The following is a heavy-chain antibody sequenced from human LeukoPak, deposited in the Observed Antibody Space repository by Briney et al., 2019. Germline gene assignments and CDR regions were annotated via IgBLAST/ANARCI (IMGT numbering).Heavy chain of an antibody. V-gene: IGHV3-23*01. J-gene: IGHJ4*02. CDR3: AKDQSLYCSSTSCFIRGDY. CDR2: ISGSGGST. CDR1: GFTFSSYA. D-gene: IGHD2-2*01. Sequence: GGSLSLSCAASGFTFSSYAMSWVRQAPGKGLEWVSAISGSGGSTYYADSVKGRITISRDNSKNTLYLQRNSLRAEDTAVYYCAKDQSLYCSSTSCFIRGDYWGQGTLVTVSS.